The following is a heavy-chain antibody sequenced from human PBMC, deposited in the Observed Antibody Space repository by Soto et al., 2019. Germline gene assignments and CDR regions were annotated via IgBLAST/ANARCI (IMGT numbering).Heavy chain of an antibody. CDR3: ARKAGIVNWFDP. CDR1: GYTFTGYY. J-gene: IGHJ5*02. D-gene: IGHD1-26*01. V-gene: IGHV1-18*04. CDR2: ISAYNGNT. Sequence: ASVKVSCKASGYTFTGYYMHWVRQAPGQGLEWMGWISAYNGNTNYAQKLQGRVTMTTDTSTSTAYMELRSLRSDDTAVYYCARKAGIVNWFDPWGQGTLVTVSS.